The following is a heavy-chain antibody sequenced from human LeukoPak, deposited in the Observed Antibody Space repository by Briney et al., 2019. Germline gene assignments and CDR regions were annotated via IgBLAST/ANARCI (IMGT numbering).Heavy chain of an antibody. D-gene: IGHD3-3*01. CDR3: ARGSNYDFWSGTNYGY. Sequence: SVKVSCKASGGTFSSYAISWVRQAPGQGLEWMGRIIPILGIANYAQKFQGRVTITADKSTSTAYMELSSLRSEDTAVYYCARGSNYDFWSGTNYGYWGQGTLVTVSS. CDR2: IIPILGIA. CDR1: GGTFSSYA. V-gene: IGHV1-69*04. J-gene: IGHJ4*02.